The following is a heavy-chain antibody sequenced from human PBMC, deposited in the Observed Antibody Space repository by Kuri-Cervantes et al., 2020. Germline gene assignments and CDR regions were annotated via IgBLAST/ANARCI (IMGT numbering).Heavy chain of an antibody. J-gene: IGHJ4*02. D-gene: IGHD3-10*01. Sequence: ASVKVSCKASGGTFSSYGISWVRQAPGLGLEWMGWISAYNGNTNYAQKLQGRVTMTTDTSTSTAYMELRSLRSDDTAVYYCARSLYYYGSGSPRLADYWGQGTLVTVSS. V-gene: IGHV1-18*01. CDR3: ARSLYYYGSGSPRLADY. CDR1: GGTFSSYG. CDR2: ISAYNGNT.